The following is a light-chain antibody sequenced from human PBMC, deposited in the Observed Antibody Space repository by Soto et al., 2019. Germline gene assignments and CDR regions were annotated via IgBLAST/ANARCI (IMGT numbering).Light chain of an antibody. CDR3: AAWDGSVYV. V-gene: IGLV1-44*01. CDR1: GSNIAFDT. CDR2: SNS. J-gene: IGLJ1*01. Sequence: QSVLTQPPSASGTPGQRVTISCSGSGSNIAFDTVDWYQQLPGAAPKLLIYSNSQRPLGVPVRSSGSKSGTSASLAISGLQSEDEADYYCAAWDGSVYVFGIGTKVTVL.